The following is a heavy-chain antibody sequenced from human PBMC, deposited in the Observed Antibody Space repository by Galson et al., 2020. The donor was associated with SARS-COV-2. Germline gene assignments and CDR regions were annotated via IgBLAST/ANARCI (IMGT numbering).Heavy chain of an antibody. CDR1: GFTFGDYA. CDR3: LAYSSTRHNY. D-gene: IGHD5-18*01. V-gene: IGHV3-64D*09. Sequence: GESLKISCTASGFTFGDYAMSWVRQAPGKGLEYVSAMSSNAGTSFYIDSVKDRFTMSRDNSKNMFYLQMTGLRLEDTALYYCLAYSSTRHNYWGQGTLVTVSA. J-gene: IGHJ4*02. CDR2: MSSNAGTS.